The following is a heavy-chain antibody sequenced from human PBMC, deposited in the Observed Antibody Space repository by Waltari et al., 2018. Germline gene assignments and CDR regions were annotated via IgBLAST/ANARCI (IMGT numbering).Heavy chain of an antibody. CDR1: GFIFSNFG. CDR3: ARCGRGVDSSASCLDH. CDR2: VYYDGSTK. V-gene: IGHV3-33*01. J-gene: IGHJ4*02. Sequence: QVQLVESGGGVVQPGRSLRLSCAASGFIFSNFGMHWVRQAPGKGLEWVAVVYYDGSTKHYADSVKGRFTISRVNSKNTLNLEMNSLRAEDTAVYFCARCGRGVDSSASCLDHWGQGTLVTVSS. D-gene: IGHD1-1*01.